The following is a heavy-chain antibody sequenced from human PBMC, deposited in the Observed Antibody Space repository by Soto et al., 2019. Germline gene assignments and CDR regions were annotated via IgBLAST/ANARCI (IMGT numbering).Heavy chain of an antibody. Sequence: QVQLVESGGGVVQPGRSLRLSCAASGLTFSSYGMHWVRQAPGKGLEWVAVIWYDGSNKYYADSVKGRFTISRDNSKNTLYLQMNSLRAEDTAVYYCAREDPGSGSYDYWDQGTLVTVSS. D-gene: IGHD3-10*01. J-gene: IGHJ4*02. CDR1: GLTFSSYG. CDR2: IWYDGSNK. CDR3: AREDPGSGSYDY. V-gene: IGHV3-33*01.